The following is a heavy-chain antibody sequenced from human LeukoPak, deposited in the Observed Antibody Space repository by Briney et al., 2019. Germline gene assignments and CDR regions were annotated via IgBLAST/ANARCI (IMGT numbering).Heavy chain of an antibody. CDR2: IYSGGST. D-gene: IGHD3-10*01. V-gene: IGHV3-66*01. CDR1: GFTVSSNY. CDR3: ARGMVRGTFDH. Sequence: GGSLRLSCAASGFTVSSNYMSWVRQAPGKGLEWVSVIYSGGSTYYVDSVKGRFTISRDNSKNTLYLQMTSLRAEDTAVYYCARGMVRGTFDHWGQGTLVIVSS. J-gene: IGHJ4*02.